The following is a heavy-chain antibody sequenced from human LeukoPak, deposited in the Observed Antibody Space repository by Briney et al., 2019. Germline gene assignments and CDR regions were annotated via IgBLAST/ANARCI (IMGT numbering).Heavy chain of an antibody. Sequence: SVKVSCKASGGTFSSYAISWVRQAPGQGLEWMGRIIPILGIANYAQKFQGRVTITADKSTSTAYMELSSLRSEDTAVYYYAITLHSAVGGVSSFDYWGQGTLVTVSS. V-gene: IGHV1-69*04. CDR1: GGTFSSYA. CDR2: IIPILGIA. CDR3: AITLHSAVGGVSSFDY. D-gene: IGHD1-26*01. J-gene: IGHJ4*02.